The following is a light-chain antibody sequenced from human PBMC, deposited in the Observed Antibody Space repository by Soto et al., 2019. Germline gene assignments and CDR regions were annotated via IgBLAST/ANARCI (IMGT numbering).Light chain of an antibody. CDR3: QHYYNPPYS. CDR2: WAS. Sequence: DIVLTQSPDSLTLSLGERATINCKSSQSVLYSSNNKNYLAWFQQKPGQPPELLIYWASARQSGVPDRFSGSGSGTDFTLTISSLQAEDAAVYYCQHYYNPPYSFGQGTKLQIK. V-gene: IGKV4-1*01. CDR1: QSVLYSSNNKNY. J-gene: IGKJ2*01.